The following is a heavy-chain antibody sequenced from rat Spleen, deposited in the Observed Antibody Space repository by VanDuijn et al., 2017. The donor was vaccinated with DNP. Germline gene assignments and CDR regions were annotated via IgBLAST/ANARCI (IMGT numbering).Heavy chain of an antibody. CDR1: GFNFNDYW. CDR3: AKHYYSSYIYYWYFDF. Sequence: EVKLVESGGGLVQPGRSLKLSCAASGFNFNDYWMGWVRQTPGKGLEWIGEINKDSSTKNYSQSLKDKFTISRDNAQNTLYLQMSKLGSEDTAIYYCAKHYYSSYIYYWYFDFWGPGTMVTVSS. CDR2: INKDSSTK. J-gene: IGHJ1*01. V-gene: IGHV4-2*01. D-gene: IGHD1-2*01.